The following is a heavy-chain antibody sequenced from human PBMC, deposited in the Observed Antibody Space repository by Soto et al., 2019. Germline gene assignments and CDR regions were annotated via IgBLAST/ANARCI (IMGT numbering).Heavy chain of an antibody. V-gene: IGHV3-23*01. CDR3: AKGTAYLTYHFDY. Sequence: EVQLLESGGGLVQPGGSLRLSCAASGFTISNYAMSWVRQAPGKGLVWVSNISGGGGTTFYTDSVKGRFTISRDNAKNTLYLQMNSLRDDDTAVYYCAKGTAYLTYHFDYWGQGTLVTVSS. J-gene: IGHJ4*02. D-gene: IGHD2-21*02. CDR2: ISGGGGTT. CDR1: GFTISNYA.